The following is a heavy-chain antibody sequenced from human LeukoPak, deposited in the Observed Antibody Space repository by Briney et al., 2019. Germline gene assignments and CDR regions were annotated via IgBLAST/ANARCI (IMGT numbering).Heavy chain of an antibody. D-gene: IGHD1-26*01. CDR3: AKERSGSYLLGYFDY. CDR2: ISYDGSNK. V-gene: IGHV3-30*18. J-gene: IGHJ4*02. Sequence: GGSLRLSCAASGFTFSSYGMHWVRQAPGKGLEWVAVISYDGSNKYYADSVKGRFTISRDNSKNTLYLQMNSLRAEDTAVYYCAKERSGSYLLGYFDYWGQGTLVTVSS. CDR1: GFTFSSYG.